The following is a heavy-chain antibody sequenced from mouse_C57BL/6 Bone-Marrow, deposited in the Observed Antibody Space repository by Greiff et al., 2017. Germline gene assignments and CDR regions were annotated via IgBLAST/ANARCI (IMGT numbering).Heavy chain of an antibody. V-gene: IGHV1-59*01. CDR2: IDPSDSYT. CDR1: GYTFTSYT. CDR3: ALDYGSSYGYFDV. J-gene: IGHJ1*03. Sequence: VQLQQPGAELVRPGTSVKLSCKASGYTFTSYTMHWVKQRPGQGLEWIGVIDPSDSYTNYNQKFKGKATLTVDTSSSTAYMQLSSLTSEDSAVXYGALDYGSSYGYFDVWGTGTTVTVSS. D-gene: IGHD1-1*01.